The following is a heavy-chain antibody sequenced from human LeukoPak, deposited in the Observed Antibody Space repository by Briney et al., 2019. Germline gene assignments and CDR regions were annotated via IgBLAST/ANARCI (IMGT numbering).Heavy chain of an antibody. J-gene: IGHJ4*02. D-gene: IGHD2-15*01. CDR2: ISDSGGNT. CDR1: GFTFTSQA. V-gene: IGHV3-23*01. CDR3: AKRWSGGYFDY. Sequence: GGSLRLSCAASGFTFTSQAMSWVRQAPGKGLEWVSAISDSGGNTYYADSVKGRFTISRDNSKNTLYLQMNSLRAEDTAVYYCAKRWSGGYFDYWGQGTLVTVSS.